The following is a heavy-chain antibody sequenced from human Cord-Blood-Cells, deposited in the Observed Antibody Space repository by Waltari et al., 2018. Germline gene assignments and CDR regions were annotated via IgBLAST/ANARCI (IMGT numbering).Heavy chain of an antibody. Sequence: QVQLQESGPGLVKPSETLSLTCTVSGYSISSGYYWGWLRQPPGKGLEWIGSIYHSGSTYYNPSLKSRVTISVDTSKNQFSLKLSSVTAADTAVYYWARLGTEMTLYDFWSGYYGDWFDPWGQGTLVTVSS. CDR2: IYHSGST. CDR1: GYSISSGYY. CDR3: ARLGTEMTLYDFWSGYYGDWFDP. J-gene: IGHJ5*02. V-gene: IGHV4-38-2*02. D-gene: IGHD3-3*01.